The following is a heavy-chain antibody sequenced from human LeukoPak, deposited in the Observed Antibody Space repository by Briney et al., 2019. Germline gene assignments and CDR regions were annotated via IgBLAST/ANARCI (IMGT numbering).Heavy chain of an antibody. CDR2: IFYEGKT. CDR3: ARGAALVTHRYFDY. Sequence: PSETLSHTCTVSDGSISAYYWSWIRQSPGKGLEWIGYIFYEGKTVYNPSLESRVTFSIGSPNNHFFLRMTSVTAADTAVYYCARGAALVTHRYFDYWGPGTLVTVSS. D-gene: IGHD5-18*01. V-gene: IGHV4-59*08. J-gene: IGHJ4*02. CDR1: DGSISAYY.